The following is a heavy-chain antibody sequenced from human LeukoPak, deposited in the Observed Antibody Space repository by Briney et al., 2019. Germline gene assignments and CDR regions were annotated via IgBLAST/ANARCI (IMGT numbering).Heavy chain of an antibody. CDR3: ARDPRYYDFWSGYDY. CDR2: ISYDGSNK. J-gene: IGHJ4*02. CDR1: GFTFSSYA. D-gene: IGHD3-3*01. V-gene: IGHV3-30-3*01. Sequence: GGSLRLSCAASGFTFSSYAMHWVRQAPGKGLEWVAVISYDGSNKYYADSVKGRFTISRDNSKNTLYLQMNSLRAEDTAVYYCARDPRYYDFWSGYDYWGQGTLVTVSS.